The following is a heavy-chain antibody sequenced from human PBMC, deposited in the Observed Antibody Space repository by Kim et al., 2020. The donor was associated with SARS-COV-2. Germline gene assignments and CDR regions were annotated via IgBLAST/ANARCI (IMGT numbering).Heavy chain of an antibody. CDR3: AREDDYWNAFDI. Sequence: KYYADSVKGRYTISGDNSKNTLYLQMNSLRAEDTAVYYCAREDDYWNAFDIWGQGTMVTVSS. J-gene: IGHJ3*02. V-gene: IGHV3-30*01. CDR2: K. D-gene: IGHD4-17*01.